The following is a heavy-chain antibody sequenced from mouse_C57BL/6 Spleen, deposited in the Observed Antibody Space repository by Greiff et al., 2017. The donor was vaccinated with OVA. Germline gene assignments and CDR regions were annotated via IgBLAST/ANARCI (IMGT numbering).Heavy chain of an antibody. V-gene: IGHV1-50*01. Sequence: VKLQQPGAELVKPGASVKLSCKASGYTFTSYWMQWVKQRPGQGLEWIGEIDPSDSYTNYNQKFKGKATLTVDTSSSTAYMQLSSLTSEDSAVYYCARRGYDGYSYAMDYWGQGTSVTVSS. J-gene: IGHJ4*01. D-gene: IGHD2-3*01. CDR1: GYTFTSYW. CDR3: ARRGYDGYSYAMDY. CDR2: IDPSDSYT.